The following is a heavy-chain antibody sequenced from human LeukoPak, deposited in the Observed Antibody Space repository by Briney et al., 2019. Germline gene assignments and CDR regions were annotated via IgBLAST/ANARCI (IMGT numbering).Heavy chain of an antibody. CDR3: ATTRRYCSSTSCRPNYGMDV. CDR1: GGSFSGYY. CDR2: INHSGST. J-gene: IGHJ6*02. Sequence: PSETLSLTCAVYGGSFSGYYWSWIRQPPGKGLEWIGEINHSGSTNCNPSLKSRVTISVDTSKNQFSLKLSSVTAADTAVYYCATTRRYCSSTSCRPNYGMDVWGQGTTVTVSS. D-gene: IGHD2-2*01. V-gene: IGHV4-34*01.